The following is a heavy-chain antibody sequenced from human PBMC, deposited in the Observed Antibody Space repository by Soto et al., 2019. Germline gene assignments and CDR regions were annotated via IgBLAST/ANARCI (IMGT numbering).Heavy chain of an antibody. CDR2: INDSGTT. CDR3: ARETSQNVYSHYGMDV. Sequence: PRATQPLTWAISGGSFRGFGGSWIRPPTRKGLEWIGEINDSGTTNYNPSLKSRVTIAADTSKTHFSLRLTSVTAADTAVYYCARETSQNVYSHYGMDVWGQGTTVTVS. V-gene: IGHV4-34*01. J-gene: IGHJ6*02. CDR1: GGSFRGFG.